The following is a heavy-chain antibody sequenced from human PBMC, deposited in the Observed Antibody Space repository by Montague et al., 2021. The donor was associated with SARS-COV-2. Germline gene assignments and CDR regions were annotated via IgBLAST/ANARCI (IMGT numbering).Heavy chain of an antibody. CDR3: AKAPWGSDWYYFDY. V-gene: IGHV3-9*01. Sequence: FLRLSCAASGFTFNDYAMHWVRQAPGAGLEWVAGVDWSSGFFAYADSVRGRFTISRDNAKNSLYLQMNSLKVEDTALYYCAKAPWGSDWYYFDYWGQGTLVTVSS. CDR2: VDWSSGFF. D-gene: IGHD3-9*01. CDR1: GFTFNDYA. J-gene: IGHJ4*02.